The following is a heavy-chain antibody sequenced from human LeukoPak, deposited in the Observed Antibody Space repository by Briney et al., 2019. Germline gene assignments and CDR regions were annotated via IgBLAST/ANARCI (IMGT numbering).Heavy chain of an antibody. CDR2: IDPSGGST. J-gene: IGHJ4*02. Sequence: ASVKVSCKASGYTFSSYYMYWVHWVRQAPGQGLEWMGIIDPSGGSTSYAQKFRGRVTMTRDTSTATVYMELSSLRSDDTAVYYCARCSRTDGDFDYWGQGTLVTVSS. V-gene: IGHV1-46*01. D-gene: IGHD4-17*01. CDR3: ARCSRTDGDFDY. CDR1: GYTFSSYY.